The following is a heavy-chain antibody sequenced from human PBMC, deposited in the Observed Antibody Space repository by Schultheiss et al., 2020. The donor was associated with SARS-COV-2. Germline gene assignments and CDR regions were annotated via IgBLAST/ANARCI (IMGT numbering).Heavy chain of an antibody. CDR3: AAGRYCSGGSCYLDY. V-gene: IGHV1-69*10. Sequence: SVKVSCKASGGTFSSYAISWVRQAPGQGLEWMGGIIPIFGIANYAQKFQGRVTITADKSTSTAYMELSSLRSEDTAVYYCAAGRYCSGGSCYLDYWGQGTLVTVSS. CDR1: GGTFSSYA. J-gene: IGHJ4*02. CDR2: IIPIFGIA. D-gene: IGHD2-15*01.